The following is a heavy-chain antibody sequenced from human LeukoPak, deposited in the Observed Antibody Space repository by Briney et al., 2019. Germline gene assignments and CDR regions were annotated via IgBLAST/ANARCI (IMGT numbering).Heavy chain of an antibody. Sequence: SETLSLTCTVSGDPISSYYWSWIRQPPGKGLEWIGYIYTSGGTNYIPSLKGRVTISIDTSKNQFSLKLSSVTAADSAVYYCARLTRLSTSPDRYYLDYWGQGTLVTVSS. J-gene: IGHJ4*02. CDR2: IYTSGGT. V-gene: IGHV4-4*09. CDR3: ARLTRLSTSPDRYYLDY. CDR1: GDPISSYY. D-gene: IGHD6-6*01.